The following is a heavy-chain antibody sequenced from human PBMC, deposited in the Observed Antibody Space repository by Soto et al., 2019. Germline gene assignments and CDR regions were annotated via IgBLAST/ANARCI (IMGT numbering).Heavy chain of an antibody. CDR3: ARLILGATDAFDI. J-gene: IGHJ3*02. V-gene: IGHV5-51*01. CDR2: IYPGDSDT. CDR1: GYSFTNYW. Sequence: HGESLKISCKGSGYSFTNYWIGWVRQMPGKGLEWMGIIYPGDSDTTYSPSLQGQVTISADKYITTAYLQWSSLKASDTAMYYCARLILGATDAFDIWGQGTMVTVSS. D-gene: IGHD1-26*01.